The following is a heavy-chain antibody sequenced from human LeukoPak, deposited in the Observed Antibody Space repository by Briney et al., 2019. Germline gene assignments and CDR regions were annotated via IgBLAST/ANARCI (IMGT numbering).Heavy chain of an antibody. Sequence: GGSLRLSCAASGFTFSSYAMHWVRQAPGKGLGYVSAISSNGGSTYYANSVKGRFTISRDNSKNTLYPQMGSLRAEDMAVYYCATYSSSWSDAFDIWGQGTMVTVSS. V-gene: IGHV3-64*01. J-gene: IGHJ3*02. D-gene: IGHD6-13*01. CDR3: ATYSSSWSDAFDI. CDR2: ISSNGGST. CDR1: GFTFSSYA.